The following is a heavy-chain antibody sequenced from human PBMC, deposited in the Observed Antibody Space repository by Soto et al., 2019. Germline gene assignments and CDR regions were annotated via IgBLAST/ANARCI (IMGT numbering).Heavy chain of an antibody. Sequence: GGSLRLSCAASGFPFSTYAMIWVRQLPGKGLEALSSVSADGFRTYYADSVKGRFTISRDNSKNTVYLQMNILVGEDTALYYCAKESSAAVNYWYCMDVWGQGTSVTVSS. D-gene: IGHD6-13*01. CDR2: VSADGFRT. V-gene: IGHV3-23*01. J-gene: IGHJ6*02. CDR1: GFPFSTYA. CDR3: AKESSAAVNYWYCMDV.